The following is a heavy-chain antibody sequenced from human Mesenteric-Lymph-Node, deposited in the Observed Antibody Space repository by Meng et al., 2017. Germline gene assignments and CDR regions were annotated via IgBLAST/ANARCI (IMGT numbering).Heavy chain of an antibody. CDR2: VSYNGRS. CDR1: GDSITSYY. Sequence: SETLSLTCTVSGDSITSYYWGWIRQSPGQGLEWIGHVSYNGRSNYNTSLKRRVTMSIDTSKNQCSLKLSSVSTADTAVYYCATVITSGSYFDYFDSWGQGTLVTVSS. D-gene: IGHD1-26*01. V-gene: IGHV4-59*01. CDR3: ATVITSGSYFDYFDS. J-gene: IGHJ4*02.